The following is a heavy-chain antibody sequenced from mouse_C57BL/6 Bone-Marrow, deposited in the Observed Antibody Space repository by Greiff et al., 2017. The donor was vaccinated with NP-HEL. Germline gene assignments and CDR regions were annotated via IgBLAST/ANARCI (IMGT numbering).Heavy chain of an antibody. J-gene: IGHJ4*01. Sequence: VQLKESGPELVKPGASVKISCKASGYAFSSSWMNWVKQRPGTGLEWIGRIYPGDGDTNYNGKFKGKATLTADKSSSTAYMQLSSLTSEDSAVYFCARFLYYGSSYDVDYWGQGTSVTVSS. CDR3: ARFLYYGSSYDVDY. D-gene: IGHD1-1*01. CDR1: GYAFSSSW. CDR2: IYPGDGDT. V-gene: IGHV1-82*01.